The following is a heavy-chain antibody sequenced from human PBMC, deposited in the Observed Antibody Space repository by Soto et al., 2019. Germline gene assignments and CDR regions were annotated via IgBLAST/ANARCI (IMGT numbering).Heavy chain of an antibody. Sequence: QVQLQESGPGLVKPSQTLSLTCTVSGGSISSGGYYWSWIRQHPGKGLEWIGYIYYSGSTYYNPSLKRRVTISVDTSKNQFALKLSSVTAADTAVYYCARDWAAAGTDPFDYWGQGTLVTVSS. V-gene: IGHV4-31*03. CDR2: IYYSGST. D-gene: IGHD6-13*01. J-gene: IGHJ4*02. CDR3: ARDWAAAGTDPFDY. CDR1: GGSISSGGYY.